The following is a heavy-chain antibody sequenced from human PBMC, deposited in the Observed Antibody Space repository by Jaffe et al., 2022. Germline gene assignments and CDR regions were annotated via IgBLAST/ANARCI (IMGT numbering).Heavy chain of an antibody. CDR3: ARPYYDSSGPFDAFDI. Sequence: QVQLQESGPGLVKPSETLSLTCAVSGYSISSGYYWGWIRQPPGKGLEWIGSIYHSGSTYYNPSLKSRVTISVDTSKNQFSLKLSSVTAADTAVYYCARPYYDSSGPFDAFDIWGQGTMVTVSS. D-gene: IGHD3-22*01. CDR2: IYHSGST. CDR1: GYSISSGYY. J-gene: IGHJ3*02. V-gene: IGHV4-38-2*01.